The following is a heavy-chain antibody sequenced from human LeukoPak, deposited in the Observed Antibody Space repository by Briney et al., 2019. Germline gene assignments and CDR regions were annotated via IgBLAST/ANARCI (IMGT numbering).Heavy chain of an antibody. Sequence: PGGSLRLSCAASGFTLSNYSMNWVRQAPGKGLEWVAFISSSSSYIFYADSLKGRFTISRDNAKNSLYLQMNSLRADDTAVYYCARDLAYGDDGLWGQGTLVTVSP. V-gene: IGHV3-21*01. CDR2: ISSSSSYI. CDR3: ARDLAYGDDGL. CDR1: GFTLSNYS. J-gene: IGHJ4*02. D-gene: IGHD4-17*01.